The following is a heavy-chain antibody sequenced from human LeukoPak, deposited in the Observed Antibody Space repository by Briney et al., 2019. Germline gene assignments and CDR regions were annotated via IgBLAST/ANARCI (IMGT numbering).Heavy chain of an antibody. CDR3: TRVGYIDEGIDY. CDR1: GFTFSSYW. Sequence: GGSLRLSCEASGFTFSSYWMTWVRQAPGKGLEWVANIKQDGSKKSYVDSVKGRFTISRDNAKNSLYLQMNSLRAEDTAIYYCTRVGYIDEGIDYWGQGTLVTVSS. D-gene: IGHD5-24*01. CDR2: IKQDGSKK. V-gene: IGHV3-7*04. J-gene: IGHJ4*02.